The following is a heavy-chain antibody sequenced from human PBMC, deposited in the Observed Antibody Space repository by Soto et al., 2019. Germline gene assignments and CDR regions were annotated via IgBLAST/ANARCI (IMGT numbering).Heavy chain of an antibody. V-gene: IGHV3-30*18. CDR3: AKDVGAAPVDWGTNWFGP. Sequence: QVQLVESGGGVVQPGRSLRLSCAASGFTLRPYGMHWVRQAPGKGLEWVAVISNDGSNKYYADSVKGRLSISRDNSKNTLCLQMNSLRAEDTGVYYCAKDVGAAPVDWGTNWFGPWVQGTLVTVS. CDR1: GFTLRPYG. J-gene: IGHJ5*02. CDR2: ISNDGSNK. D-gene: IGHD3-16*01.